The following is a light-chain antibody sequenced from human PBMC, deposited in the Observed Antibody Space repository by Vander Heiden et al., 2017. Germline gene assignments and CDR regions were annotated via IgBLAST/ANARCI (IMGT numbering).Light chain of an antibody. J-gene: IGKJ4*01. V-gene: IGKV3-15*01. CDR2: GSS. CDR1: QTGSSN. CDR3: QQYKNWPLT. Sequence: EIVMTQSPATLSASPGEGATLSCRATQTGSSNVAWYQQKPGQAPRLLIYGSSIRATGIPARFSGRGSGTEFTLTITSLQSEDFAVYYCQQYKNWPLTFGGGTKVEIK.